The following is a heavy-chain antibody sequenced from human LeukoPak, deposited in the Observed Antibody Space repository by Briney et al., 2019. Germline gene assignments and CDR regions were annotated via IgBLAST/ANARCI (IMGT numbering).Heavy chain of an antibody. J-gene: IGHJ5*02. D-gene: IGHD1-1*01. CDR2: ISSSSSYI. CDR3: ATGTGTHNWFDP. CDR1: GFTFSSYS. V-gene: IGHV3-21*01. Sequence: GGSLRPSCAASGFTFSSYSMNWVRQAPGKGLEWVSSISSSSSYIYYADSVKGRFTISRDNAKNSLYLQMNSLRAEDTAVYYCATGTGTHNWFDPWGQGTLVTVSS.